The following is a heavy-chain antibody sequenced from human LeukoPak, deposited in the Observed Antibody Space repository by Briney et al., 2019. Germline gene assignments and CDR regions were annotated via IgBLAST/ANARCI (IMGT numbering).Heavy chain of an antibody. D-gene: IGHD3-9*01. V-gene: IGHV1-2*02. CDR3: ALRYFDWLLTSYGMDV. CDR2: INPNSGVT. Sequence: ASVKVSCKASVYTFTGYYMHCVRQAPGQGLEWMGWINPNSGVTNYAQKFQGRVTMTRDTSISTAYMELSRLRSDDTAVYYCALRYFDWLLTSYGMDVWGQGTTVTVSS. CDR1: VYTFTGYY. J-gene: IGHJ6*02.